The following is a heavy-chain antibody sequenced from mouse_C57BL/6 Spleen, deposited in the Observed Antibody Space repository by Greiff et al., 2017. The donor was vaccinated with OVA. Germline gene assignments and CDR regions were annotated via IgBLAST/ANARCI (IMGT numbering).Heavy chain of an antibody. CDR2: IDPETGGT. V-gene: IGHV1-15*01. D-gene: IGHD1-1*01. J-gene: IGHJ2*01. Sequence: VKLQESGAELVRPGASVTLSCKASGYTFTDYEMHWVKQTPVHGLEWIGAIDPETGGTAYNQKFKGKAILTADKSSSTAYMELRSLTSEDSAVYYCTRYPITTVGGYWGQGTTLTVSS. CDR1: GYTFTDYE. CDR3: TRYPITTVGGY.